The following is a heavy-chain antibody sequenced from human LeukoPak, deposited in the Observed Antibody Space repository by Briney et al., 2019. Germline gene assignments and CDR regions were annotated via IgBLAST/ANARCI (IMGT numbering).Heavy chain of an antibody. CDR2: IYYSRST. Sequence: SETLSLTCTVSGCSISSGDYYWSWIRHPPGKGLVGSGYIYYSRSTYYNPFLKSRVTISVDTSKNQFSLKLSSVTAADTAVYYCARADLWVRYAFDIWGQGTMVTVSS. D-gene: IGHD3-22*01. CDR3: ARADLWVRYAFDI. J-gene: IGHJ3*02. CDR1: GCSISSGDYY. V-gene: IGHV4-30-4*08.